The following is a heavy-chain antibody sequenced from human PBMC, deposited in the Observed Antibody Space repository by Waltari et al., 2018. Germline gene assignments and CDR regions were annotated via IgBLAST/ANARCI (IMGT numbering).Heavy chain of an antibody. D-gene: IGHD3-16*01. CDR2: INTKTGNP. CDR3: ARGIQLWGRGSWYFDN. J-gene: IGHJ4*02. Sequence: QVQLVPSGSELRKPGASVTVCCKALGYIFTNYNMNWGRQAPGQGLGWMGWINTKTGNPTYAQGFRGRFVFSLDTSVSTASLQISSLKAEDTAVYYCARGIQLWGRGSWYFDNWGQGTLVTVSS. CDR1: GYIFTNYN. V-gene: IGHV7-4-1*02.